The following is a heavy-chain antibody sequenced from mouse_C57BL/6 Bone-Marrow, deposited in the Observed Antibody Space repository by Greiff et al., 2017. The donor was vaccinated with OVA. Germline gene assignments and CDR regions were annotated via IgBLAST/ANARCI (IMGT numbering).Heavy chain of an antibody. Sequence: VQLQQSGPGLVQPSQSLSITCTVSGFSLTSYGVHWVRQSPGKGLEWLGVIWSGGSTDYNAAFISRLSISKDNSKSQVFFKMNSLQADDTAIYYCARGITTVPNPFAYWGQGTLVTVSA. J-gene: IGHJ3*01. CDR3: ARGITTVPNPFAY. CDR1: GFSLTSYG. CDR2: IWSGGST. V-gene: IGHV2-2*01. D-gene: IGHD1-1*01.